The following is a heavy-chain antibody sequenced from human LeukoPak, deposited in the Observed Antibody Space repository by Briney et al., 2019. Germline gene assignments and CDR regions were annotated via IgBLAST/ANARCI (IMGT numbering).Heavy chain of an antibody. D-gene: IGHD3-10*01. J-gene: IGHJ5*02. Sequence: SETLSPTCTVSGGSISSGGYYWSWTRQHPGKGLEWIGYIYYSGSTYYNPSLKSRVTISVDTSKNQFSLKLSSVTAADTAVYYCARGGTMVRGVSNWFDPWGQGTLVTVSS. CDR2: IYYSGST. V-gene: IGHV4-31*03. CDR1: GGSISSGGYY. CDR3: ARGGTMVRGVSNWFDP.